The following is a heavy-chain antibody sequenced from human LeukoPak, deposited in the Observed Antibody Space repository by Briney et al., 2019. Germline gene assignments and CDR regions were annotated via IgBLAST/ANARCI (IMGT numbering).Heavy chain of an antibody. CDR2: IKQDGSDK. J-gene: IGHJ4*02. CDR1: GFTFSNYF. V-gene: IGHV3-7*04. D-gene: IGHD3-16*01. Sequence: PGGSLRLSCEASGFTFSNYFMSWVRQAPGQGLEWVANIKQDGSDKYYVDSEKGRFTISRDNAKNSLYLQMNSLSVEDAAVYYCARGGSPGDYFAYWGQGTLVTVAS. CDR3: ARGGSPGDYFAY.